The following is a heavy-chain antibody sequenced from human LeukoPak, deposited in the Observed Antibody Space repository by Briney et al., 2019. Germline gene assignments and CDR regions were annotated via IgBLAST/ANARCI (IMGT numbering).Heavy chain of an antibody. CDR1: GFSFTNYD. Sequence: KPGGSLRLSCAASGFSFTNYDMNWVRQAPGKGLEWVSYISSSGSTIYYADSVRGRFTISRDNARNSLYLQMNSLRAEDTAVYYCARDAIAVANPFDYWGQGALVTVSS. CDR2: ISSSGSTI. CDR3: ARDAIAVANPFDY. J-gene: IGHJ4*02. D-gene: IGHD6-19*01. V-gene: IGHV3-48*03.